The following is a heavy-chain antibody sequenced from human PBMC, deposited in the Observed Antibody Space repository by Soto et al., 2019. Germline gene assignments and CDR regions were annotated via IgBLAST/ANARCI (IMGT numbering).Heavy chain of an antibody. Sequence: GGSLRLSCAASGFTFSSYAMHWVRQAPGKGLEWVAVISDDGSNKYYADSVKGRFTISRDNSKNTLYLQMNSLRAEDTAVYYCARDSRDSGWFSFDPWGQGTLVTVSS. J-gene: IGHJ5*02. D-gene: IGHD6-19*01. CDR2: ISDDGSNK. CDR3: ARDSRDSGWFSFDP. CDR1: GFTFSSYA. V-gene: IGHV3-30-3*01.